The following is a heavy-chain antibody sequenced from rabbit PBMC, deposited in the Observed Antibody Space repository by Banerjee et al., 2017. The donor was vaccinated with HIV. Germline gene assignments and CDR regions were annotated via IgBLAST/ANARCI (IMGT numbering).Heavy chain of an antibody. V-gene: IGHV1S40*01. D-gene: IGHD6-1*01. J-gene: IGHJ4*01. CDR2: IYGGSSGST. Sequence: QSLEESGGDLVKPGASLTLTCTASGFSFSSSYYMCWVRQAPGKGLEWIACIYGGSSGSTYYASWAKGRFTISKTSSTTVTLQMTSLTGADTATYFCARAAYTYGYDAYTYPMALWGPGTLVTVS. CDR3: ARAAYTYGYDAYTYPMAL. CDR1: GFSFSSSYY.